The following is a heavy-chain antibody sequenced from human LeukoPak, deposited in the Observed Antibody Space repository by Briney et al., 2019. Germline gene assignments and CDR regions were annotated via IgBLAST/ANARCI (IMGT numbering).Heavy chain of an antibody. CDR1: GFAVSSHS. CDR3: VRDKSGGTIAAVDTFFDY. D-gene: IGHD6-13*01. Sequence: GGSLRLSCAASGFAVSSHSMSWVRQAPGKGPEWVSVIYTSSITSYADSVKGRFTISRDESKNTVYLQMDSLRAEDTAVYYCVRDKSGGTIAAVDTFFDYWGQGILVAVS. J-gene: IGHJ4*02. V-gene: IGHV3-66*01. CDR2: IYTSSIT.